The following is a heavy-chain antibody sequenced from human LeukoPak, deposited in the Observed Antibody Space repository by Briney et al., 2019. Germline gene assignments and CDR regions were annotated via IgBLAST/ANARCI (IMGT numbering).Heavy chain of an antibody. CDR2: INQGGRT. V-gene: IGHV4-34*01. CDR3: ARGKRVWFGELMTSFSYFYIDV. Sequence: KSSETLSLTCAVNGGSFSDYLWTWIRQSPGKGLEWIGEINQGGRTSFNPSLKSRVTISADRSKYHFSLTLRSVTAADTAVYYCARGKRVWFGELMTSFSYFYIDVWGRGTTVIVSS. J-gene: IGHJ6*03. CDR1: GGSFSDYL. D-gene: IGHD3-10*01.